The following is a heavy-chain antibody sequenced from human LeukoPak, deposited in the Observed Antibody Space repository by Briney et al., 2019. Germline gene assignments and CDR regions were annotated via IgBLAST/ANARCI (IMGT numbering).Heavy chain of an antibody. CDR3: ARDGEYSDDAFDI. CDR1: GASIRSYS. CDR2: IHTSAST. D-gene: IGHD4-17*01. J-gene: IGHJ3*02. V-gene: IGHV4-4*07. Sequence: SETLSLTCSVSGASIRSYSWSWLRQPARQGLGWIGRIHTSASTEYNPSLKSRVTMSVDTSKNQFSLKLNSVTTADTAVYFCARDGEYSDDAFDIWGQGTLVTVSS.